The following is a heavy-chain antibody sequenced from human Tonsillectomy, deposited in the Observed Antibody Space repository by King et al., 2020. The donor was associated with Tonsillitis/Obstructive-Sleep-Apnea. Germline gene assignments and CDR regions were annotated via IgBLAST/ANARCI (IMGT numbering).Heavy chain of an antibody. D-gene: IGHD6-13*01. CDR2: ISYVEKNK. J-gene: IGHJ4*02. Sequence: VQLVESGGGVVQPGRSLRLSCAASGFTFSSYGMHWVRQAPGKGLEWVAIISYVEKNKFYADSVKGRFTISRDNSKSTLYLQMNSLRTDDTAVYYCAKDLSNSWTFDFWGQGTLVTVSS. V-gene: IGHV3-30*18. CDR1: GFTFSSYG. CDR3: AKDLSNSWTFDF.